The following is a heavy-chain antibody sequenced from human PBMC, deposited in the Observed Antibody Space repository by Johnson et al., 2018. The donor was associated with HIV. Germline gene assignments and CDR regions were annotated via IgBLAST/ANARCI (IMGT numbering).Heavy chain of an antibody. CDR2: ISYDGSNK. D-gene: IGHD6-13*01. J-gene: IGHJ3*02. CDR1: GFTFSSYG. Sequence: HVQLVESGGGVVQPGRSLRLSCAASGFTFSSYGMHWVRRAPGKGLEWVAVISYDGSNKYYADSVKGRFTISRDNSKNKLYLQMNSLRAEDTAVYSCARGIAAAPLWAFDIWGQGTMVTVSS. CDR3: ARGIAAAPLWAFDI. V-gene: IGHV3-30*03.